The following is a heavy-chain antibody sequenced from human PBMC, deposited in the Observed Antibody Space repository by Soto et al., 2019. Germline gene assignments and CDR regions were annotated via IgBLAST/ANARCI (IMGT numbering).Heavy chain of an antibody. CDR3: XXXXXXXXALEY. V-gene: IGHV3-30-3*01. CDR2: MSYDGSDK. Sequence: QVQLVESGGGVVQPGRSLRLSCAASGFSFRSYAMHWVRQAPGKGLEWVAVMSYDGSDKDYADSVKGRFTISRDNXXXXXXXXXXXXXXXXXXXXXXXXXXXXXXALEYWGQGTLVTVSS. CDR1: GFSFRSYA. J-gene: IGHJ4*02.